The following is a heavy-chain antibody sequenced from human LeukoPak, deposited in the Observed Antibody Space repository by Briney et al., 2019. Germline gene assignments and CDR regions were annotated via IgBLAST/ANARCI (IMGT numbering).Heavy chain of an antibody. V-gene: IGHV3-30*04. J-gene: IGHJ4*02. Sequence: PGKSLRLSCAASGFSFGTYAMHWVRQAPGKGVEWVALILYDGSLENTADSVRGRFIISRDNSKNTLFLQMNSLRIEDTAVYYCARGAILGGYNLIDDWGKGTLVTVSS. CDR1: GFSFGTYA. D-gene: IGHD1-26*01. CDR3: ARGAILGGYNLIDD. CDR2: ILYDGSLE.